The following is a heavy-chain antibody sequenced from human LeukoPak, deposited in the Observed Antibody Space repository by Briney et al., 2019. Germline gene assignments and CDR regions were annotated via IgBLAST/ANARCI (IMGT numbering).Heavy chain of an antibody. V-gene: IGHV4-4*07. J-gene: IGHJ6*02. CDR3: AREGIAAARYHYYGMDV. CDR1: GGYISSYY. D-gene: IGHD6-13*01. CDR2: IYTSGST. Sequence: SETLSLPCTVSGGYISSYYWSWIRQPAGKGLEWIGRIYTSGSTNYNPSLKSRVTMSVDTSKNQFSLKLSSVTAADTAVYYCAREGIAAARYHYYGMDVWGQGTTVTVSS.